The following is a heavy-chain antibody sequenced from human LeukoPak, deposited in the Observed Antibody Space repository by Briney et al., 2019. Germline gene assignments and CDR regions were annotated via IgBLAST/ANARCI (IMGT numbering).Heavy chain of an antibody. J-gene: IGHJ4*02. CDR2: IYPEDGET. Sequence: ASVKVSCKVSGYTLTELSMHWVRQSPGKGLEWMGDIYPEDGETIHAQKFQGSVTMTGDTSTDTAYIELSSLRSEDTAVYYCATEGPMMFYSGSYYFDYWGQGTLVTVSS. CDR3: ATEGPMMFYSGSYYFDY. V-gene: IGHV1-24*01. D-gene: IGHD1-26*01. CDR1: GYTLTELS.